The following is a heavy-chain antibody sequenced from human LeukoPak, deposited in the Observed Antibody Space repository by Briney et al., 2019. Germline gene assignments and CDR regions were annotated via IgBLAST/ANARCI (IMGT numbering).Heavy chain of an antibody. CDR2: ISGSGGST. V-gene: IGHV3-23*01. D-gene: IGHD4-11*01. J-gene: IGHJ4*02. CDR3: VKTSRRDSTYDSPFDY. Sequence: PGGSLRLSCAASGFTFSSYAMSWVRQAPGKGLEWVSAISGSGGSTYYADSVEGRFTISRDNSNSMLYLQMTSLEVEDTAMYYCVKTSRRDSTYDSPFDYWGQGTLVTVSS. CDR1: GFTFSSYA.